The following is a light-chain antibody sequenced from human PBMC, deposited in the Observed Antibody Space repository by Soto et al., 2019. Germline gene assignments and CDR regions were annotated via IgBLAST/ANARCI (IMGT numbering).Light chain of an antibody. Sequence: QSVLTQPPSASGTPGQRVTISCSGSSSNIERNYVYWYQQLPGTAPKLLIFRDNQRPSGVPDRFSGSKSGTSASLAISGLRSEDEADYFCATWYDSLSGWVFGGGTKLTVL. CDR1: SSNIERNY. CDR3: ATWYDSLSGWV. J-gene: IGLJ3*02. V-gene: IGLV1-47*01. CDR2: RDN.